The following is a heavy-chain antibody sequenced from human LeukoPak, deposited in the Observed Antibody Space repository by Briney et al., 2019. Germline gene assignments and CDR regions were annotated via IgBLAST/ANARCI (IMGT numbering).Heavy chain of an antibody. Sequence: GRSLRLSCAAYGFTFDDYAMHWVRQAQGKGLEWVSGISWNSGSIGYADSVKGRFTISRDNAKNSLYLQMNSLRAEDTALYYCAKDIGRGGRGSAFDIWGQGTMVTVSS. V-gene: IGHV3-9*01. CDR3: AKDIGRGGRGSAFDI. J-gene: IGHJ3*02. CDR1: GFTFDDYA. D-gene: IGHD2-15*01. CDR2: ISWNSGSI.